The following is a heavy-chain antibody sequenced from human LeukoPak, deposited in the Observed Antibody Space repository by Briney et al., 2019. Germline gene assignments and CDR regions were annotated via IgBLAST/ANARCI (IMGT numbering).Heavy chain of an antibody. CDR3: ARGLHRAGGVVVFDP. CDR1: GYTFTGYY. J-gene: IGHJ5*02. D-gene: IGHD3-22*01. V-gene: IGHV1-2*02. Sequence: ASVKVSCKASGYTFTGYYMHWVRQAPGQGLEWMGWINPNSGGTNYAQKFQGRVTMTRDTPISTAYMELSRLRSDDTAVYYCARGLHRAGGVVVFDPWGQGALVTVSS. CDR2: INPNSGGT.